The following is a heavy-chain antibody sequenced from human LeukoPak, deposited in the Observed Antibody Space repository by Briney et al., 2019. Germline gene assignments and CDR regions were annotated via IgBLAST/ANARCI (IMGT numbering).Heavy chain of an antibody. Sequence: GGSLRLSCAASGFTFSSYWMHWVRQAPGKGLEWVDSIKQDGSEKYFMDSVKGRFTISRDNAKNSLYLQTNSLRAEDTAVYYCARKYSGGYNFGYWGQGTLVTVSS. J-gene: IGHJ4*02. V-gene: IGHV3-7*05. CDR3: ARKYSGGYNFGY. CDR2: IKQDGSEK. D-gene: IGHD6-19*01. CDR1: GFTFSSYW.